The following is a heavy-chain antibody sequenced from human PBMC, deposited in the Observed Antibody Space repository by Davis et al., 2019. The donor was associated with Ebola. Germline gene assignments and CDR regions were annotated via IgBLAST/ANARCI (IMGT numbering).Heavy chain of an antibody. D-gene: IGHD4-23*01. J-gene: IGHJ5*02. CDR3: TGDYGGQVNWFDP. Sequence: ASVKVSCKASGYTFNIYHVHWVRQAPGQGLEWMGIINPSGDSTSYAQTFQGRLNVTRDTSTSTVYMELTSLTSDDTAVYYCTGDYGGQVNWFDPWGQGTLVTVSS. V-gene: IGHV1-46*02. CDR1: GYTFNIYH. CDR2: INPSGDST.